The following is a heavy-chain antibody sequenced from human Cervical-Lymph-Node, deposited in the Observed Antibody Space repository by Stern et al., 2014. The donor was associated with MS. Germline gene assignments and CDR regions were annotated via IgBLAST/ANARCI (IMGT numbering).Heavy chain of an antibody. Sequence: QMQLVQSGAEVKKPGASVKVSCKASGHTFGTYGTTYGLSWVRQAPGQGLEWLGWISPYNGNTDIVPQLQDRVTLTTDTSTNTAYLELRSLRSDDTAVYYCARERLRDFSDYHFDHWGQGTLVTVSS. CDR1: GHTFGTYGTTYG. V-gene: IGHV1-18*01. D-gene: IGHD4-11*01. CDR2: ISPYNGNT. CDR3: ARERLRDFSDYHFDH. J-gene: IGHJ4*02.